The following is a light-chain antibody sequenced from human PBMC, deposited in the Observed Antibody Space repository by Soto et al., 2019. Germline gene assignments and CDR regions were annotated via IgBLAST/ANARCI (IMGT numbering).Light chain of an antibody. V-gene: IGKV3-15*01. CDR1: QSVSRN. CDR2: DAS. J-gene: IGKJ1*01. CDR3: QQYNNWLWT. Sequence: EIVMTQSPATLSVSPGERATLSCRDSQSVSRNVAWYQQKPGQAPRLLIHDASTRATGISVRFSGSGSGTEFTLTISSLQSEDFAVYYCQQYNNWLWTFGQGTKVEIK.